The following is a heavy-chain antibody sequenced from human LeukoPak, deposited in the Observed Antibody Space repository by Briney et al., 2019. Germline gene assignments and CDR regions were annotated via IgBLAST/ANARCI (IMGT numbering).Heavy chain of an antibody. CDR3: ASERPATENWCFDL. CDR1: GGSISSYY. CDR2: IYYSGRT. D-gene: IGHD1-26*01. V-gene: IGHV4-59*01. J-gene: IGHJ2*01. Sequence: SETLSLTCTVSGGSISSYYWSWIRQPPGKGLEWIGQIYYSGRTHYNPSLKSRVNISVDTSKHKFSLKLSSVTAADTAVYYCASERPATENWCFDLWGRGTLVTVSS.